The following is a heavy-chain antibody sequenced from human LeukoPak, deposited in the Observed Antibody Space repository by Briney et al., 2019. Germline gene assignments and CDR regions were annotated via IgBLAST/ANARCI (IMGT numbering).Heavy chain of an antibody. Sequence: ASVKGSCKGSGYKFSSYAINWVRQVPGQGLEWLGWISCYDGNTKYAQNFQDRLTMTTDTSTSTAYMELRSLRSDDTAVYYGARDWNSQWLGLGYNWFDPWGQGTPVTVSS. V-gene: IGHV1-18*01. CDR1: GYKFSSYA. CDR2: ISCYDGNT. D-gene: IGHD6-19*01. J-gene: IGHJ5*02. CDR3: ARDWNSQWLGLGYNWFDP.